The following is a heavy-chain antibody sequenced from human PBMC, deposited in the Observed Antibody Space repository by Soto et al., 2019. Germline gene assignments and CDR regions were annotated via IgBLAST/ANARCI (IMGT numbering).Heavy chain of an antibody. CDR2: ISSSSSTI. CDR1: GFTFSSYS. CDR3: ARGMGTTGAFTFDY. Sequence: GALRLSCAASGFTFSSYSRYWVRHAPGKGLEWVSYISSSSSTIYYADSVKGRFTISRDNAKNSLYLQMNSLRDEDTAVYYCARGMGTTGAFTFDYWGQGTLVTVSS. V-gene: IGHV3-48*02. J-gene: IGHJ4*02. D-gene: IGHD1-1*01.